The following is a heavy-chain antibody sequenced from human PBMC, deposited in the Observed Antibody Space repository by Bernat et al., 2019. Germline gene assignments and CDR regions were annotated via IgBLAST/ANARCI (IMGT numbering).Heavy chain of an antibody. J-gene: IGHJ4*02. CDR1: GFTFNSYA. Sequence: EVQVLESGGGLVQPGGSLRLSCAASGFTFNSYAMNWVRQAPGKGLVWVSGISGSGTTTFYADSVKGRFTISRDNSKNSVFLQMNSLRAEDTAVYYCVKVSAFWGYEDYFDNWGQGTLVTVSS. CDR3: VKVSAFWGYEDYFDN. V-gene: IGHV3-23*01. CDR2: ISGSGTTT. D-gene: IGHD3-16*01.